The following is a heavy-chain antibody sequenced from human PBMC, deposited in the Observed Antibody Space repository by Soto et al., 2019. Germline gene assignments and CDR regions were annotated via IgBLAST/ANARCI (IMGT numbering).Heavy chain of an antibody. CDR1: GGSISSINNHFSNHY. D-gene: IGHD3-10*01. J-gene: IGHJ6*02. CDR3: TTQGFGGLHGGVDV. V-gene: IGHV4-61*01. Sequence: QVQLQESGPGLVKPSETLSLTCTVSGGSISSINNHFSNHYCSWIRLLPGKGLEWIGYFSHIGFTRYNRSLKSRVSIAVDASKNQFSLKLPSVTAADTAVYYCTTQGFGGLHGGVDVWGQGTTVTVSS. CDR2: FSHIGFT.